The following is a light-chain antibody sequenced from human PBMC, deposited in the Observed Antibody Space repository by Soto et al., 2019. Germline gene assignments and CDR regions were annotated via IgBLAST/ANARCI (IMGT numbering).Light chain of an antibody. CDR3: QAENTYSWT. Sequence: DVQMTQSPSTLSASVRDRVTITCRASQSISTWLAWYQQKPGKAPKLLIYRASGLESGVTSRFSGSGSGTEFTLTFSRLQADDFAAYYFQAENTYSWTFGQRQKVELK. J-gene: IGKJ1*01. CDR2: RAS. V-gene: IGKV1-5*03. CDR1: QSISTW.